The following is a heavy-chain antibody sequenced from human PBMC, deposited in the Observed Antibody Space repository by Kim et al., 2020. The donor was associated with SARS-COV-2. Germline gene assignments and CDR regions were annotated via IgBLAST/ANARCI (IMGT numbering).Heavy chain of an antibody. J-gene: IGHJ4*02. D-gene: IGHD3-10*01. V-gene: IGHV1-69*01. Sequence: NARKFQGRVTITADESTSTAYMELSSLRSEDTAVYYCARSSWFGESSSFDYWGQGTLVTVSS. CDR3: ARSSWFGESSSFDY.